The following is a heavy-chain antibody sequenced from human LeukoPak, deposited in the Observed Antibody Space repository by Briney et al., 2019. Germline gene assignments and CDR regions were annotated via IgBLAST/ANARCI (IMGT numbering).Heavy chain of an antibody. V-gene: IGHV3-21*01. CDR1: GFTFSSYS. J-gene: IGHJ3*02. CDR2: ISSSSSYI. CDR3: ARDNPSGSTDAFDI. Sequence: PGGSLRLSCAASGFTFSSYSMNWVRQAPGEGLEWVSSISSSSSYIYYADSVKGRFTISRDNAKNSLYLQMNSLRAEDTAVYYCARDNPSGSTDAFDIWGQGTMVTVSS. D-gene: IGHD6-19*01.